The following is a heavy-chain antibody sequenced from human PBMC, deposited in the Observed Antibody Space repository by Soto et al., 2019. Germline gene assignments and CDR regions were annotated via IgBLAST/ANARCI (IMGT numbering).Heavy chain of an antibody. CDR2: IDPSDSYT. CDR1: GYSFTSYW. J-gene: IGHJ2*01. V-gene: IGHV5-10-1*01. D-gene: IGHD2-2*02. Sequence: PGESLKISCKGSGYSFTSYWISWVRQMPGKGLEWMGRIDPSDSYTNYSPSFQGHVTISADKSISTAYLQWSSLKASDTAMYYCARPGLERGLHSGIQFYWYLDLWGRGAMVTVYS. CDR3: ARPGLERGLHSGIQFYWYLDL.